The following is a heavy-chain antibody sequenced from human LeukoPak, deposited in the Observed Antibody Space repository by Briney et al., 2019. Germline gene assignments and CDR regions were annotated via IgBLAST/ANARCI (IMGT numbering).Heavy chain of an antibody. CDR2: IWYDGSNK. J-gene: IGHJ4*02. Sequence: GGSLRLSCAASGFSFSSYGMHWVRQAPGKGLEWAAVIWYDGSNKYYADSVKGRVTISRDNSKNTLYLQMNSLRAEDTAVYYCVKDRTTSYFDYWGQGTLVTVSS. CDR1: GFSFSSYG. D-gene: IGHD4-17*01. CDR3: VKDRTTSYFDY. V-gene: IGHV3-33*06.